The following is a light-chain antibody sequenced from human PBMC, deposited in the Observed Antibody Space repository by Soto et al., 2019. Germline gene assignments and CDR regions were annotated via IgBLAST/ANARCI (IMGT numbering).Light chain of an antibody. Sequence: QSVLTQPPSVSGAPGQGVTISCTGSRSNIGAGYDVHWYQQLPGTAPKLLIHGDSNRPSGVPDRFSGSKSGTSASLAITGLQAEDEADYYCQSYDSSLSVLYVFGTGTKV. CDR3: QSYDSSLSVLYV. J-gene: IGLJ1*01. CDR2: GDS. V-gene: IGLV1-40*01. CDR1: RSNIGAGYD.